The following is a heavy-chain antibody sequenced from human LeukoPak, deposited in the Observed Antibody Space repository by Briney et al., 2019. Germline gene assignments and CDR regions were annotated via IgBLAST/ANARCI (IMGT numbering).Heavy chain of an antibody. D-gene: IGHD5-12*01. CDR2: IKEDGSVK. Sequence: SGGSLRLSCVVSGFTFSSNWMSWVRQAPGKGLEWVGNIKEDGSVKYYVDSVKGRFTISRDNSKNTLYLQMNSLRAEDTAVYYCATDIVTTEALDYWGQGTLVTVSS. V-gene: IGHV3-7*05. CDR1: GFTFSSNW. J-gene: IGHJ4*02. CDR3: ATDIVTTEALDY.